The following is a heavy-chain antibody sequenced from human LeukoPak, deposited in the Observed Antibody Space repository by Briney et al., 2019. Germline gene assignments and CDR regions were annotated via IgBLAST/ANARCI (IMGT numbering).Heavy chain of an antibody. D-gene: IGHD6-19*01. V-gene: IGHV3-49*03. CDR2: IRSKAYGETA. Sequence: GGSLRLSCTASGFTFGDYAMSWIRQAPGKGLEWVGFIRSKAYGETADYAASVKGRFTISRDDSKAIAYLQMNSLRVEDTAVYFCAKDRASSVAGSQYYFDDWGQGTLVTVSS. CDR3: AKDRASSVAGSQYYFDD. CDR1: GFTFGDYA. J-gene: IGHJ4*02.